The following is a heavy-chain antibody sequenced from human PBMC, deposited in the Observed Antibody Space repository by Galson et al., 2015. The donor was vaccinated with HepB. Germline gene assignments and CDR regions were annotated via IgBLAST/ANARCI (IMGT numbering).Heavy chain of an antibody. CDR1: GYTFTSYY. V-gene: IGHV1-46*01. D-gene: IGHD2-15*01. Sequence: SVKVSCKASGYTFTSYYMHWVRQAPGQGLEWMGIINPSGGSTSYAQKFQGRVTMTRDTSTSTVYTELSSLRSEDTAVYYCAGSAVYYYYGMDVWGQGTTVTVSS. J-gene: IGHJ6*02. CDR3: AGSAVYYYYGMDV. CDR2: INPSGGST.